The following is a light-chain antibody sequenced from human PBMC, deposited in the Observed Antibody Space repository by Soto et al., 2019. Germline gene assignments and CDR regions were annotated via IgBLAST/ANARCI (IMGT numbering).Light chain of an antibody. CDR1: PSVSNS. Sequence: ESVLTQSPATLSLSPGERATLSCRASPSVSNSLAWYQHKPGQAPRLLIYDAFNRATGVPTRFSGSGSGTDFTLTISSLEPEDFAVYYCQQYNNWPPFTFGGGTKVDIK. J-gene: IGKJ4*01. CDR3: QQYNNWPPFT. CDR2: DAF. V-gene: IGKV3-11*01.